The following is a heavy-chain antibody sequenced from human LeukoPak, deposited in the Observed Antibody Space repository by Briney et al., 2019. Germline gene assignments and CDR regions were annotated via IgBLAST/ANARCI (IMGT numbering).Heavy chain of an antibody. Sequence: PGGSLRLSCAASGFTFSSYGMHWVRQAPGKGLEWVAVIWYDGSNKYYADSVKGRFTISRDNSKNTLYLQMNSLRAEDTAVYYCAAGLRYFDCLDYWGQGTLVTVSS. V-gene: IGHV3-33*01. CDR1: GFTFSSYG. J-gene: IGHJ4*02. D-gene: IGHD3-9*01. CDR3: AAGLRYFDCLDY. CDR2: IWYDGSNK.